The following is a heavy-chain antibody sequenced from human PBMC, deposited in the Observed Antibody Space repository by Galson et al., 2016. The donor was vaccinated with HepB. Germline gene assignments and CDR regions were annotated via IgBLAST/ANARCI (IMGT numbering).Heavy chain of an antibody. D-gene: IGHD3-22*01. Sequence: SLRLSCAASGFPYSSHALTWVRQAPGKGLEWISAITSTGAKTFYAASVKGRFNISRDNSKSTLSLQMNNLRAEDTALYYCARKVLHHFDSSGYFPGPLDMWGQGTLVTVSS. J-gene: IGHJ3*02. V-gene: IGHV3-23*01. CDR2: ITSTGAKT. CDR1: GFPYSSHA. CDR3: ARKVLHHFDSSGYFPGPLDM.